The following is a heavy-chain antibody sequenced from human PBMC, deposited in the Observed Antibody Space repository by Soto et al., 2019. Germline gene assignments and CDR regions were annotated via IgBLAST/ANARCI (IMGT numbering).Heavy chain of an antibody. CDR3: ARERSDAGGFDC. V-gene: IGHV3-33*01. J-gene: IGHJ4*02. D-gene: IGHD3-16*01. CDR1: GFTFSSYG. Sequence: XGSLRLSCSAAGFTFSSYGMHWVRQDPGRGLDWVAAILYDGSNKYYADSVKGRFTISRDNSKNALYLQMNILRAEDTAMYYCARERSDAGGFDCWGQGSLVRVS. CDR2: ILYDGSNK.